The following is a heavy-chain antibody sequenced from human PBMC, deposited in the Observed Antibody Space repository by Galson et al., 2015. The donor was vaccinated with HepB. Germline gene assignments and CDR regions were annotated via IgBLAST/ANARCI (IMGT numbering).Heavy chain of an antibody. CDR1: GYSFSTYW. Sequence: QSGAEVKKPGESLKISCQGSGYSFSTYWIGWVRQMPGKGLEWMGIIFPGDSDTKYSPSFQGQVTISADKSINTAYLQWNNLKASDTAFYYCARLEYLSSGADYWGQGTLVTVSS. J-gene: IGHJ4*02. CDR3: ARLEYLSSGADY. V-gene: IGHV5-51*03. CDR2: IFPGDSDT. D-gene: IGHD1-26*01.